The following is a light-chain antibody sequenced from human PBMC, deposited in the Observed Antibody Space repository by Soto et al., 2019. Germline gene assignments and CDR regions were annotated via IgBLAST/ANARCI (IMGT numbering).Light chain of an antibody. Sequence: IQMTQSPSSLSASVGDRVTITCRASQSISDHVNWYQQKPGKAPNLLIYIASNLQSGVPSRFSASGSGTDFTLTITSLQPEDLATYYCQQFLTTPTFGQGTKLEIK. CDR3: QQFLTTPT. CDR1: QSISDH. CDR2: IAS. J-gene: IGKJ2*01. V-gene: IGKV1-39*01.